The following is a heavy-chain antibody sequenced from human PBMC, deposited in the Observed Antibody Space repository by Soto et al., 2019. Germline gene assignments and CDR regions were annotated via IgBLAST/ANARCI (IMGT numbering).Heavy chain of an antibody. Sequence: QVQLVQSGAVVKKPGASVKVSCKASGYTFSTYDINWVRQAPGQGLEWMGWMNPNSGDTGYAQKFLGRVTMTRDSSIRTVYMELSSLSSEDTAVYYCARVNYYGSGSYEDFFYYYGLDVWGQGTTVTVSS. CDR1: GYTFSTYD. CDR3: ARVNYYGSGSYEDFFYYYGLDV. J-gene: IGHJ6*02. V-gene: IGHV1-8*01. CDR2: MNPNSGDT. D-gene: IGHD3-10*01.